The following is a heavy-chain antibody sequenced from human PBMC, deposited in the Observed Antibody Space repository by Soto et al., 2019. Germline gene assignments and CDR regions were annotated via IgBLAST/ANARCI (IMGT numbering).Heavy chain of an antibody. CDR3: ARGGIPPSGYGIAYAMDV. D-gene: IGHD1-26*01. Sequence: PSETLSLTCLVSGFPISSTYSWGWIRQPPGKGLEWIGSISHSGTTSYSPSLTSRVSISVDTSKNQVSLKLNSVTAADTAVYYCARGGIPPSGYGIAYAMDVWGQGTTVTVSS. CDR1: GFPISSTYS. J-gene: IGHJ6*02. V-gene: IGHV4-38-2*02. CDR2: ISHSGTT.